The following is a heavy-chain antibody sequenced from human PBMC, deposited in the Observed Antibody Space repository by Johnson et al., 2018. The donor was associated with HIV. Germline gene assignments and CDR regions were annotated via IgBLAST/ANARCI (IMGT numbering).Heavy chain of an antibody. CDR1: GFTFDDYG. D-gene: IGHD6-19*01. Sequence: VQLVESGGGLVKSGGSLRLSCAASGFTFDDYGMSWVRQVPGKGLEWVSGINWNGGTTGYADSVKGRFIVSRDNAKHSLYLQMNSLRAEDTALYYCARDRSGWYNGAFDIVGQGTMVTVSS. J-gene: IGHJ3*02. CDR2: INWNGGTT. V-gene: IGHV3-20*04. CDR3: ARDRSGWYNGAFDI.